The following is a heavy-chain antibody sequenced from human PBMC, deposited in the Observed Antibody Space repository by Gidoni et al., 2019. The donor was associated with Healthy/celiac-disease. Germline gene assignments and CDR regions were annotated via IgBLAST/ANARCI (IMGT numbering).Heavy chain of an antibody. CDR2: IWYDGSNK. Sequence: QVQLVESGGGVVQPGRSLRLSCAASGFTFRIYGMHWVRQAPGKGLEWVAVIWYDGSNKYYADSVKGRFTISRDNSKNTLYLQMNSLRAEDTAVYYCARDGPSLNLPASPYYGMDVWGQGTTVTVSS. V-gene: IGHV3-33*01. D-gene: IGHD2-2*01. J-gene: IGHJ6*02. CDR1: GFTFRIYG. CDR3: ARDGPSLNLPASPYYGMDV.